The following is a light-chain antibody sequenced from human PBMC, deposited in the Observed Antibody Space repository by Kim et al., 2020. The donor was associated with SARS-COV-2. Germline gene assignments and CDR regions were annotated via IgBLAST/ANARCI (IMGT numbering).Light chain of an antibody. CDR2: QDT. Sequence: SYELTQPPSVSVSPGQTASITCSGDKLGDKYACWYQQKPGQSPVLVIYQDTKRPSGIPERFSGSNSGSTATLTISGTQAMDEADYYCQAWDSSPVFGGGTQLTVL. CDR3: QAWDSSPV. J-gene: IGLJ3*02. V-gene: IGLV3-1*01. CDR1: KLGDKY.